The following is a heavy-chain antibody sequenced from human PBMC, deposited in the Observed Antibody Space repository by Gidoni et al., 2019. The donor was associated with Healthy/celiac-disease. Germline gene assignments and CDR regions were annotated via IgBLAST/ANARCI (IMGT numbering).Heavy chain of an antibody. D-gene: IGHD6-19*01. CDR1: GFTVSSNY. CDR3: AREGRGYSSGWYDY. V-gene: IGHV3-66*02. CDR2: IYSGGST. Sequence: EVQLVESGGGLVQPGGSLRLSCAASGFTVSSNYMSWVRQAPGTGLEWVSVIYSGGSTYYADSVKGRFTISRDNSKNTLYLQMNSLRAEDTAVYYCAREGRGYSSGWYDYWGQGTLVTVSS. J-gene: IGHJ4*02.